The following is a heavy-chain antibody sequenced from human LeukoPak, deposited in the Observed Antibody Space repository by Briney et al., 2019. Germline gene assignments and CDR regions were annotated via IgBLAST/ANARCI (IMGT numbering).Heavy chain of an antibody. CDR1: GFAFSSYA. Sequence: GGSLRLSCAASGFAFSSYAMSWVRQAPGKGLEWVSAISGSGGSTYYADSVKGRFTISRDNSKNTLYLQMNSLRAEDTAVYYRAKDIDEGSGWNYWGQGTLVTVSS. CDR2: ISGSGGST. D-gene: IGHD6-19*01. CDR3: AKDIDEGSGWNY. V-gene: IGHV3-23*01. J-gene: IGHJ4*02.